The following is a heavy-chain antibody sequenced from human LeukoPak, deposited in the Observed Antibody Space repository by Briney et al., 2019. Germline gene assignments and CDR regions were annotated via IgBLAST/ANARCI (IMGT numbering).Heavy chain of an antibody. J-gene: IGHJ4*02. CDR2: IKQDGSEK. D-gene: IGHD4-11*01. CDR1: GFTFSSYW. CDR3: ARENDYSNYVFAY. Sequence: PGGSLRLSCAASGFTFSSYWMSWVRQAPGKGLEWVANIKQDGSEKYYVDSVKGRFTISRDNAKNSLYLQMNSLRAEDTAAYYCARENDYSNYVFAYWGQGTLVTVSS. V-gene: IGHV3-7*01.